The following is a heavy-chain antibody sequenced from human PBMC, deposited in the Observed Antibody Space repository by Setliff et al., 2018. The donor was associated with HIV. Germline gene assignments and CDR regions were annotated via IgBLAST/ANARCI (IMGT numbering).Heavy chain of an antibody. CDR2: IYYSGST. V-gene: IGHV4-31*03. J-gene: IGHJ6*02. CDR3: ARDYGDTSSYYYYYGMDV. D-gene: IGHD4-17*01. CDR1: GGSISSGGYY. Sequence: PSETLSLTCTVSGGSISSGGYYWSWIRQHPGKGLEWIGYIYYSGSTYYNPSLKSRVTISVDTSKNQFSLKLSSVTAADTAVYYCARDYGDTSSYYYYYGMDVWGQGTTVTVSS.